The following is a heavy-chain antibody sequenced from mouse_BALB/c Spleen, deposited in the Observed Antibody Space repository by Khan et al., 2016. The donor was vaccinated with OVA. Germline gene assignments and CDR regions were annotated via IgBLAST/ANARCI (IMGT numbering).Heavy chain of an antibody. Sequence: QVQLKESGPGLVAPSQSLSITCTVSGFSLTAYGVHWVRQPPGKGLAWLGIIWAGGSTNYTSALMSRLSISKDKAKSKVILEMNNLQIENTTMYYCARACVITTDSVDYWGQGTTLTVSS. V-gene: IGHV2-9*02. J-gene: IGHJ2*01. CDR2: IWAGGST. CDR1: GFSLTAYG. D-gene: IGHD2-4*01. CDR3: ARACVITTDSVDY.